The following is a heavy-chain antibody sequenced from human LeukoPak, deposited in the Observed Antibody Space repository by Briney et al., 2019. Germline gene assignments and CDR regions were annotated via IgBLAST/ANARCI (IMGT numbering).Heavy chain of an antibody. Sequence: SETLSLTCTVSGGSISSGSYYWSWIRQPAGKGLEWIGRIYTSGSTNYNPSLKSRVTISADTSKNQFSLKLSSVTAADTAVYYCARYPDPWGQGTLVTVSS. CDR3: ARYPDP. CDR2: IYTSGST. V-gene: IGHV4-61*02. J-gene: IGHJ5*02. CDR1: GGSISSGSYY.